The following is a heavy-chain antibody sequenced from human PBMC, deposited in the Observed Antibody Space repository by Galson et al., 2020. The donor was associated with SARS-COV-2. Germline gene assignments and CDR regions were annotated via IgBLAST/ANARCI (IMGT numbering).Heavy chain of an antibody. V-gene: IGHV6-1*01. J-gene: IGHJ3*02. D-gene: IGHD1-26*01. CDR3: AGRVAGANSLDI. CDR1: GDSVSSNSGA. Sequence: SQTLSLTCAISGDSVSSNSGAWNWIRQSPSRGLEWLGRTYYRSKWSTDYAVSVKSRITINPDTSKNQFSLQLNSVTPEDTAMYYCAGRVAGANSLDIWGQGTMVIVS. CDR2: TYYRSKWST.